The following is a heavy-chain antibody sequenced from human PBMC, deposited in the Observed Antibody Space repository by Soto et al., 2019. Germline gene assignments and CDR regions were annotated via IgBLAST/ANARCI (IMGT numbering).Heavy chain of an antibody. J-gene: IGHJ6*03. D-gene: IGHD3-16*01. CDR3: ARARYPRTGQTSTGGYYYYYYMDV. Sequence: EVQLVESGGGLVQPGGSLRLSCAASGFTFSSYWMSWVRQAPGKGLEWVANIKQDGSEKYYVDSVKGRFTISRDNAKNSLYLQMNSLRAEETAVYYCARARYPRTGQTSTGGYYYYYYMDVWGKGTTVTVSS. CDR2: IKQDGSEK. CDR1: GFTFSSYW. V-gene: IGHV3-7*01.